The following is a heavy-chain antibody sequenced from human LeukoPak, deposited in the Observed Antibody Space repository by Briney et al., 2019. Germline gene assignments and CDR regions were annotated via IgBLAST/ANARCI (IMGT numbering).Heavy chain of an antibody. D-gene: IGHD6-19*01. Sequence: GGSLRLSCAASGFTFSSYAMSWVRQAPGKGLEWVSAISGSGSSTYYADSVKGRFTISRDNSKNSLYLQMNSLRAEDTAVYYCARERGYSSGWYRFDYWGQGTLVTVSS. J-gene: IGHJ4*02. CDR2: ISGSGSST. CDR1: GFTFSSYA. CDR3: ARERGYSSGWYRFDY. V-gene: IGHV3-23*01.